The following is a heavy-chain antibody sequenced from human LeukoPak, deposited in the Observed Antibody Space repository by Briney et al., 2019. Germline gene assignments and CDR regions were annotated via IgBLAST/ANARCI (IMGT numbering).Heavy chain of an antibody. J-gene: IGHJ4*02. CDR3: AKGPQVGSSYHPYY. V-gene: IGHV3-23*01. CDR2: ISGSGGST. Sequence: GGSLRLSCAASGFTLSSYAMSWVRQAPGRGLEWVSVISGSGGSTYYADSVKGRFTISRDNSKNTLYLQMNSLRVEDTAVYYCAKGPQVGSSYHPYYWGQGTLVTVSS. CDR1: GFTLSSYA. D-gene: IGHD3-22*01.